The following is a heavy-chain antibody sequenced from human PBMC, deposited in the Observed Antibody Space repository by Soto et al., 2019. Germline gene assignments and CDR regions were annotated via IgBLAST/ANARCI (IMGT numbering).Heavy chain of an antibody. CDR2: ISSSGRTI. D-gene: IGHD6-13*01. CDR3: ARNSEHFDY. Sequence: QVHLVESGGGLVKPGGSLRLSCAASGFALSDYYMSWIRQAPGKGLEWVSYISSSGRTIYYADSVRGRFTISRDNAENSLYLQMDSLRAEDTALYYCARNSEHFDYWGQGTLVTVS. J-gene: IGHJ4*02. CDR1: GFALSDYY. V-gene: IGHV3-11*01.